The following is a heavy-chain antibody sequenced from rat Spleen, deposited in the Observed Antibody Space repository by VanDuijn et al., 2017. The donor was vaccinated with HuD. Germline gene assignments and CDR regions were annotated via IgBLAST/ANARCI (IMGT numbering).Heavy chain of an antibody. Sequence: EVQLVESGGGLVQPGRSLKLSCAASGFTFSDYYMAWVRQAPKKGLEWVASISYEGSSTYYGDSVKGRFTISRDNAKSTLYLQMNSLRSEDTATYYCARHYDGSYYPFDYWGQGVMVTVSS. J-gene: IGHJ2*01. CDR3: ARHYDGSYYPFDY. V-gene: IGHV5-22*01. D-gene: IGHD1-12*02. CDR2: ISYEGSST. CDR1: GFTFSDYY.